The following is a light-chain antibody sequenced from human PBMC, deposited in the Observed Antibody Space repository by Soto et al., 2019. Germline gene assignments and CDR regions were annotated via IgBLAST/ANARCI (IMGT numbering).Light chain of an antibody. V-gene: IGLV2-11*01. CDR2: DVT. J-gene: IGLJ2*01. CDR3: SSYTITATL. CDR1: SGDVNTYNY. Sequence: QSALTQPRSVSGSPGQSVTISCTGTSGDVNTYNYISWYQQYPGKAPILVIYDVTKRPSGVPERFSGSKSGNTASLTISGLQAEDEADYYCSSYTITATLFGRGTKLTVL.